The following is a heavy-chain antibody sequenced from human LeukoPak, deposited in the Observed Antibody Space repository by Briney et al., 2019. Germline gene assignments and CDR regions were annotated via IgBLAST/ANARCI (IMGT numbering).Heavy chain of an antibody. J-gene: IGHJ4*02. Sequence: PGRSLRLSCAASGFTFSSYGMHWVRQAPGKGLEWVAVIWYDGSNKYYADSVKGRFTISRDNSKNTLYLQMNSLRAEDTAVYYCAKDQFKWELLSGATLDYWGQGTLVTVSS. CDR2: IWYDGSNK. CDR1: GFTFSSYG. CDR3: AKDQFKWELLSGATLDY. V-gene: IGHV3-33*06. D-gene: IGHD1-26*01.